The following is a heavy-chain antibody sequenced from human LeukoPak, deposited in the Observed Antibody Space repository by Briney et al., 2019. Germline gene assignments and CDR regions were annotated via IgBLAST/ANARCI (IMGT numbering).Heavy chain of an antibody. V-gene: IGHV3-11*01. CDR3: AREAIVISAASGGAFDI. J-gene: IGHJ3*02. D-gene: IGHD2-2*01. CDR1: GFTFSDYY. CDR2: ISSSGSTI. Sequence: PGGSLRLSCAASGFTFSDYYMSWIRQAPGKGLEWVSYISSSGSTIYYADSVKGRFTISRDNSKNTLYLQMNNLRAEDTAVYYCAREAIVISAASGGAFDIWGQGTMVTFSS.